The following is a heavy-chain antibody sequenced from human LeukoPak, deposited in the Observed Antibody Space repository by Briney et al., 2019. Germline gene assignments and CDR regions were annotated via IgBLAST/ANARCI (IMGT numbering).Heavy chain of an antibody. J-gene: IGHJ4*02. D-gene: IGHD4-17*01. V-gene: IGHV3-30*18. CDR3: AKPREDGDYLDY. CDR2: ISYDGSNK. Sequence: PGRSLRLSCAASGFTFSSYGMHWARQAPGKGLEWVAVISYDGSNKYYADSVKGRFTISRDNSKNTLYLQMNSLRAEDTAVYYCAKPREDGDYLDYWGQGTLVTVSS. CDR1: GFTFSSYG.